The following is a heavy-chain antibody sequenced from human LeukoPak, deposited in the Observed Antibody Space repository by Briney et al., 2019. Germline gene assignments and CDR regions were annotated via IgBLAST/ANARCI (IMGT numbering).Heavy chain of an antibody. CDR3: ARGLSSTSCYRD. Sequence: GGSLRLSCAASGFTFSSYSMNWVRQAPGKGLEWVSSISSSSSYIYYAGSVKGRFTISRDNAKNSLYLQMNSLRAEDTAVYYCARGLSSTSCYRDWGQGTLVTVSS. J-gene: IGHJ4*02. D-gene: IGHD2-2*01. CDR2: ISSSSSYI. CDR1: GFTFSSYS. V-gene: IGHV3-21*01.